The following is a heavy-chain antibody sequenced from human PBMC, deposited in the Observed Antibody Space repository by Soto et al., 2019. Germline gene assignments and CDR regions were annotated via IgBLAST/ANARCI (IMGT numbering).Heavy chain of an antibody. V-gene: IGHV1-46*01. CDR1: GSTFTSYY. CDR2: INPSGGNT. Sequence: ASVKVSCKASGSTFTSYYMHWVRQATGQGLEWMGIINPSGGNTSYAQKFQGRVTMTRNTSISTVYMELSSLRSEDTAVYYCARAPPYNWNDVDYWGQGTLVTVSS. J-gene: IGHJ4*02. CDR3: ARAPPYNWNDVDY. D-gene: IGHD1-1*01.